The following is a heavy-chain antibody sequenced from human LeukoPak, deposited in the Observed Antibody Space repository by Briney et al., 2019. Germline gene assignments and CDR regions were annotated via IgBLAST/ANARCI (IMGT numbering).Heavy chain of an antibody. CDR2: INHSGST. CDR1: GGSFSGYY. J-gene: IGHJ3*02. Sequence: SETLSLTCAVYGGSFSGYYWSWIRQPPGKGLEWIGEINHSGSTNYNPSLKSRVTISVDTSKNQFSLKLSSVTAADTAVYYCARLFAVANTILGFDIWGQGTMVTVSP. CDR3: ARLFAVANTILGFDI. V-gene: IGHV4-34*01. D-gene: IGHD3-3*01.